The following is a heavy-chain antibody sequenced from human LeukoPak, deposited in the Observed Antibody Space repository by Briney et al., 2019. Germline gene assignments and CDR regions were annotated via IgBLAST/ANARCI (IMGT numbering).Heavy chain of an antibody. Sequence: SETLSLTCTVSGGSISSSSYYWGWIRQPPGKGLEWIGSIYYSGSTYYNSSLKSRVTISVDTSKNQFSLKLSSVTAADTAVYYCARDRRIAVAGTDLNWFDPWGQGTLVTVSS. D-gene: IGHD6-19*01. J-gene: IGHJ5*02. CDR2: IYYSGST. CDR1: GGSISSSSYY. V-gene: IGHV4-39*07. CDR3: ARDRRIAVAGTDLNWFDP.